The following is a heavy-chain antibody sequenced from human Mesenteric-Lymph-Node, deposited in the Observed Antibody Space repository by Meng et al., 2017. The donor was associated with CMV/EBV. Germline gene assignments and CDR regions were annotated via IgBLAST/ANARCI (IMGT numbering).Heavy chain of an antibody. CDR3: ARGGPMYSSAFYFDY. CDR2: VYYTGRT. CDR1: GGSISTYY. V-gene: IGHV4-59*01. D-gene: IGHD2-21*01. J-gene: IGHJ4*02. Sequence: GSLRLSCTVSGGSISTYYWNWIRQSPGKGLEWIGYVYYTGRTNYNPSLQSRVTISVDTSKNQFSLKLTSVTAADTAVYYCARGGPMYSSAFYFDYWGQGTLVTVSS.